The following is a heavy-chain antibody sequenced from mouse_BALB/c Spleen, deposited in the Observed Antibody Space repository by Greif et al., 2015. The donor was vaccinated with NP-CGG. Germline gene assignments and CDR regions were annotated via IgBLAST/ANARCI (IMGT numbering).Heavy chain of an antibody. CDR3: ARFSPNWDGGFAY. J-gene: IGHJ3*01. Sequence: QVQLKQSGPELVKPGASVKISCKASGYAFGSSWMNWVKQRPGQGLEWIGRIYPGDGDTNYNGRFKGKATLTADKSSSTAYMQLSSLTSVDSAVYFCARFSPNWDGGFAYWGQGALVTVSA. V-gene: IGHV1-82*01. D-gene: IGHD4-1*01. CDR1: GYAFGSSW. CDR2: IYPGDGDT.